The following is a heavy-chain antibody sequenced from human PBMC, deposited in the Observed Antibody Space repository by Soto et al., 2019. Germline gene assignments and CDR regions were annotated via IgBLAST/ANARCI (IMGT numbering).Heavy chain of an antibody. CDR2: IYYSGDT. J-gene: IGHJ4*02. Sequence: SETLSLTCTVSGGSITSSSYYWGWIRQPPGKGLEWIGYIYYSGDTHYNPSLKRRLTISVDASKNQFSLKLSSVTAADTAVYYCAREGNYGYFDYWGQGTLVTVSS. CDR1: GGSITSSSYY. D-gene: IGHD3-10*01. V-gene: IGHV4-39*07. CDR3: AREGNYGYFDY.